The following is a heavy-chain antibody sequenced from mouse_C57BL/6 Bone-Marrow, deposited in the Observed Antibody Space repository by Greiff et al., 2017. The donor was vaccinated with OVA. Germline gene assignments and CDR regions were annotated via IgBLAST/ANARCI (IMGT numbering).Heavy chain of an antibody. CDR1: GYTFTSYW. CDR2: IYPGSGST. D-gene: IGHD1-1*01. CDR3: AREGIYYYGGYFDV. V-gene: IGHV1-55*01. Sequence: QVQLQQPGAELVKPGASVKMSCKASGYTFTSYWITWVKQRPGQGLEWIGDIYPGSGSTNYNEKFKSKATLTVDTSSSTAYMQLSSLTSEDSAVYYCAREGIYYYGGYFDVWGTGTTVTVSS. J-gene: IGHJ1*03.